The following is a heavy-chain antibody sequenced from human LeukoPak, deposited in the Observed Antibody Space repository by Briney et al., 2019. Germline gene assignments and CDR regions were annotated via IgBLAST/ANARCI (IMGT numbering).Heavy chain of an antibody. CDR1: GFTFSSYG. D-gene: IGHD3-16*01. J-gene: IGHJ3*02. CDR2: IQYDGSNK. CDR3: AKGHTGGAFDI. V-gene: IGHV3-30*02. Sequence: GGSLRLSCAASGFTFSSYGMHWVRQAPGKGLEWVAFIQYDGSNKYYADSVKGRFTISRDNSKNTLYLQMNSLRAEDTAVYYCAKGHTGGAFDIWGQGTMVTVSS.